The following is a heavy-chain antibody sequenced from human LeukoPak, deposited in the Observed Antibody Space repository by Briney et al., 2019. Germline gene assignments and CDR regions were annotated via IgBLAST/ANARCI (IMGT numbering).Heavy chain of an antibody. J-gene: IGHJ6*03. D-gene: IGHD1-26*01. CDR3: ARAIMQMGARDYYYYMDV. CDR2: TYYRSKWYN. CDR1: GDSVSSNSAA. Sequence: SQTLSPTCAISGDSVSSNSAAWNWIRQSPSRGLEWLGRTYYRSKWYNDYAVSVKSRITINPDTSKNQFSLQLNSVTPEDTAVYYCARAIMQMGARDYYYYMDVWGKGTTVTVSS. V-gene: IGHV6-1*01.